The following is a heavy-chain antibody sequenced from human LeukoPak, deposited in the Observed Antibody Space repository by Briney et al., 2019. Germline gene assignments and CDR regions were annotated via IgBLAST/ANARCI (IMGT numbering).Heavy chain of an antibody. D-gene: IGHD4-11*01. V-gene: IGHV5-51*01. CDR2: IYPGDSDT. CDR3: ARIERREDYRHEFDY. CDR1: GYRFTSYW. Sequence: GESLKISFKGSGYRFTSYWIGWGRQMPGKGLEWMGIIYPGDSDTRYSPSFQGQVTISADKSISTAYLQWSSLKASDTAMHYCARIERREDYRHEFDYWGQGTLVTVSS. J-gene: IGHJ4*02.